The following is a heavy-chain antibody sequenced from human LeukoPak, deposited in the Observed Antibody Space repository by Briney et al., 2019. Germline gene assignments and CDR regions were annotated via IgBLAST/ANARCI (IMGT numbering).Heavy chain of an antibody. CDR3: ARVDSYDSSGYYGY. Sequence: ASVKVSCKASGYIFSNYYIHWVRQAPGQGLEWIGIINPSGGSTRYAQKFQGRVTMTRDTSTSTVYMELSSLRSEETAVYYCARVDSYDSSGYYGYWGQGTLVTVSP. CDR1: GYIFSNYY. J-gene: IGHJ4*02. D-gene: IGHD3-22*01. CDR2: INPSGGST. V-gene: IGHV1-46*01.